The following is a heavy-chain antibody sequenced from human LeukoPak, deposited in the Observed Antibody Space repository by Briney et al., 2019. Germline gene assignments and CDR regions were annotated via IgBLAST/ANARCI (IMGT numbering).Heavy chain of an antibody. V-gene: IGHV1-69*13. D-gene: IGHD3-16*01. CDR2: IIPIFGTA. J-gene: IGHJ5*02. CDR1: GGTFSSYA. Sequence: GASVKVSCKASGGTFSSYAISWVRQAPGQGLEWMGGIIPIFGTANYAQKFQGRVTITADESTSTAYMELSSLRSEDTAVYYCARPDLYDNWFDPWGQGTLVTVSS. CDR3: ARPDLYDNWFDP.